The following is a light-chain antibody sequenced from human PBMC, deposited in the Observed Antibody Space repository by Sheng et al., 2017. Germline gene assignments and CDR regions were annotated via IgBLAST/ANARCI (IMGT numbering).Light chain of an antibody. CDR1: QGISNS. J-gene: IGKJ1*01. CDR3: QRYHNAPWT. V-gene: IGKV1-27*01. CDR2: AAS. Sequence: DIQMTQSPSSLSASVGDRVTITCRASQGISNSLAWYQQKPGKVPKLLIYAASTLQSGVPSRFSGSGSGTEFTLTISSLQPVDVATYYCQRYHNAPWTFGQGTEGGSQT.